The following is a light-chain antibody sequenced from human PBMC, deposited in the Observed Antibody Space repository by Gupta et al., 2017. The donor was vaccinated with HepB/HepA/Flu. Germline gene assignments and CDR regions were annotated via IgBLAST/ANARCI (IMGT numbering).Light chain of an antibody. Sequence: QSVLTQPPSESGTPGQRVTISCSGSRSNIGSNTVNWYQQFPGTAPKLLIYSNNQRPSGVPDRFSGSKSGTSVSLAISGLQSEDEADYYCAAWDDSLNGVLFGGGTKLTVL. CDR1: RSNIGSNT. CDR3: AAWDDSLNGVL. V-gene: IGLV1-44*01. CDR2: SNN. J-gene: IGLJ2*01.